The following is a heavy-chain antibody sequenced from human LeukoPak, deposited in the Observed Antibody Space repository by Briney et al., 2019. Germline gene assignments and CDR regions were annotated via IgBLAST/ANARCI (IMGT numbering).Heavy chain of an antibody. CDR3: ARDRCSGGSCYTNWFDP. CDR2: INSDGSST. V-gene: IGHV3-74*01. D-gene: IGHD2-15*01. Sequence: PGGSLRLSCAASGFTFSSYWMHWVRHAPGKGLVWVSRINSDGSSTSYADSVKGRFTISRDNAKNTLYLQINSLRAEDTAVYYCARDRCSGGSCYTNWFDPWGQGTLVTVSS. CDR1: GFTFSSYW. J-gene: IGHJ5*02.